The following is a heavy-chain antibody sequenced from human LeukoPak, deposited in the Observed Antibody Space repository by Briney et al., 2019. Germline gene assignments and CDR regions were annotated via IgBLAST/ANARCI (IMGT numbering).Heavy chain of an antibody. CDR3: AKGSGIMVRGVITG. V-gene: IGHV3-23*01. CDR2: ISGSGGST. J-gene: IGHJ4*02. D-gene: IGHD3-10*01. Sequence: GGSLRLSCAASGFTFSSYAMNWVRQAPGKGLEWVSAISGSGGSTYYADSVKGRFTISRDNSKNTLYLQMNSLRAEDTAVYYCAKGSGIMVRGVITGWGQGTLVTVSS. CDR1: GFTFSSYA.